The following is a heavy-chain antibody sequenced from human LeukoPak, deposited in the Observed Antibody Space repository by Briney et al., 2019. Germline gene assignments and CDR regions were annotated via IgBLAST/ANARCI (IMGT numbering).Heavy chain of an antibody. Sequence: GGSLRLSCAASGFTFSNAWMSWVRQAPGKGLEWVANIKQDGSEKYYVDSVKGRFTISRDNAKNSLYLQMNSLRAEDTAVYYCARDPRAFDIWGQGTMVTVSS. CDR1: GFTFSNAW. CDR2: IKQDGSEK. V-gene: IGHV3-7*01. J-gene: IGHJ3*02. CDR3: ARDPRAFDI.